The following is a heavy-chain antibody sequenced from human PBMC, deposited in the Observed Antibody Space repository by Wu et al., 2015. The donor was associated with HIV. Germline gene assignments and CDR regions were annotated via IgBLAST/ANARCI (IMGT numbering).Heavy chain of an antibody. CDR2: IIPIFATT. CDR3: ARELEDPAIMVRAGFDP. Sequence: QVQLVQSGAEVKKPGSSVKVSCKASGGTFSSYAISWVRQAPGQGLEWMGGIIPIFATTNYAQKFQGRVTITSDVYTGTVYMELSSLRSEDTAIYYCARELEDPAIMVRAGFDPWGQGTLVTVSS. J-gene: IGHJ5*02. CDR1: GGTFSSYA. V-gene: IGHV1-69*05. D-gene: IGHD3-10*01.